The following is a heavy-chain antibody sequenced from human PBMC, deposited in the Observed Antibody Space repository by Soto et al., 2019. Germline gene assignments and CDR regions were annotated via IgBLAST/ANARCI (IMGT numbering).Heavy chain of an antibody. D-gene: IGHD1-26*01. V-gene: IGHV1-3*01. CDR2: INAGNGDT. Sequence: QVQLVQSGTEVKKPGASVKVSCKASGYTFSSYAMHWVRQAPGQRLEWMGWINAGNGDTKYSQKFQGRVTITRDTSASTVYMELSSLSSEATAVYYCARAQGGYSGSYRFDYWGQGTLVTVSS. CDR3: ARAQGGYSGSYRFDY. J-gene: IGHJ4*02. CDR1: GYTFSSYA.